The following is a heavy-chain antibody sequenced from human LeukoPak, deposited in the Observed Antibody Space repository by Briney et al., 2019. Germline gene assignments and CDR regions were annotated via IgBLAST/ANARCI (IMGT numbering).Heavy chain of an antibody. CDR2: INPSAGST. CDR3: ARGYRWKLPDDL. Sequence: GASVKVSCKAPGYPFTSYYMHWVRQAPGQGLEWMGMINPSAGSTNYAQKFQGRVTMTRDTSTSTVYMELSGLRSEDTAMFYCARGYRWKLPDDLWGRGTLVTVSS. CDR1: GYPFTSYY. D-gene: IGHD1-14*01. J-gene: IGHJ2*01. V-gene: IGHV1-46*01.